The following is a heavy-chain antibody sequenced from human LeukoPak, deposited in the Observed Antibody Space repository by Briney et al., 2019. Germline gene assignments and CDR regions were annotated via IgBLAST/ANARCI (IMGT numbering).Heavy chain of an antibody. Sequence: GGSLRLSCAASGFTFSSYAMSWVRQAPGKGLEWVSAIGGSGGSTYYADSVKGRFTISRDNSKNTLYLQMNSLRAEDTAVYYCAKGSYYDSSGLWAYWGQGTLVTVSS. CDR2: IGGSGGST. J-gene: IGHJ4*02. CDR3: AKGSYYDSSGLWAY. V-gene: IGHV3-23*01. D-gene: IGHD3-22*01. CDR1: GFTFSSYA.